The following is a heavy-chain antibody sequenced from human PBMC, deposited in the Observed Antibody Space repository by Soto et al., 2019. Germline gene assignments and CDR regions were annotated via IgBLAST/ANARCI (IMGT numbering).Heavy chain of an antibody. CDR2: ISYDGSNK. Sequence: SCKASGYTFTSYAMHWVRQAPGKGLEWVAVISYDGSNKYYADSVKGRFTISRDNSKNTLYLQMNSLRAEDTAVYYCAKRRYCPSTTCFDYWGQGTLVTVSS. CDR3: AKRRYCPSTTCFDY. V-gene: IGHV3-30-3*02. J-gene: IGHJ4*01. D-gene: IGHD2-2*01. CDR1: GYTFTSYA.